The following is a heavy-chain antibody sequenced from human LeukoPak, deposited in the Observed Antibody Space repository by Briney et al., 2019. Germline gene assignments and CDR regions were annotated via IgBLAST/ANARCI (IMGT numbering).Heavy chain of an antibody. CDR3: AKGSGYGDTFDY. D-gene: IGHD4-17*01. V-gene: IGHV3-21*01. CDR2: ISGSSSYI. CDR1: GFTFSSYN. Sequence: GGSLRLSCAASGFTFSSYNMNWVRQAPGKGLEWVSSISGSSSYIYYADSVKGRFTISRDNSKNTLYLQMNSLRAEDTAVYYCAKGSGYGDTFDYWGQGTLVTVSS. J-gene: IGHJ4*02.